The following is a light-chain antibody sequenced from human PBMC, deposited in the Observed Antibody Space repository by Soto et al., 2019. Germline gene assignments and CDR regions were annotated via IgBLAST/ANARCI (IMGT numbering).Light chain of an antibody. V-gene: IGKV3D-20*02. CDR2: GAS. Sequence: TGTLSLSSGERATLSCRARQVGSSSDVAWYQQKPGQAPRLIIDGASSRAAGIPDRISGSGARTYFTLTISVLYAEDLAVYDFPQRTRHPSSFGQGTRLDIK. CDR1: QVGSSSD. J-gene: IGKJ5*01. CDR3: PQRTRHPSS.